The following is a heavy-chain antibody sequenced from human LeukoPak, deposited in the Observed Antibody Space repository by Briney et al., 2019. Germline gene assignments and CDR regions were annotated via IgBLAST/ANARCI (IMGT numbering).Heavy chain of an antibody. CDR3: ATIRGGPLFGYFDF. V-gene: IGHV4-59*11. D-gene: IGHD3-22*01. CDR1: GGSISSHY. J-gene: IGHJ4*02. CDR2: LFDSVNT. Sequence: SETLSLTCTVSGGSISSHYWSWIKQPPGKGLEWIAYLFDSVNTKDNPSLQSRLTLSADTSKNQFSLRLSSVTAADTAVYYCATIRGGPLFGYFDFGGRGIKVTASS.